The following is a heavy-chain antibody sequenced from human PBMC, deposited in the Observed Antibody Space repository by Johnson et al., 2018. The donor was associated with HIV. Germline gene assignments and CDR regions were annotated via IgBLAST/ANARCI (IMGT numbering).Heavy chain of an antibody. V-gene: IGHV3-30*04. CDR1: GFTFSSYA. D-gene: IGHD3-16*01. CDR2: ISYDGSNK. CDR3: ARGGRAKDAFDI. J-gene: IGHJ3*02. Sequence: QMLLVESGGGVVQPGRSLRLSCAASGFTFSSYAMHWVRQAPGKGLEWVAVISYDGSNKYYADSVKGRFTISRDNSKNTLYLQMNSLRAEDTALYYCARGGRAKDAFDIWGQGTMVTVSS.